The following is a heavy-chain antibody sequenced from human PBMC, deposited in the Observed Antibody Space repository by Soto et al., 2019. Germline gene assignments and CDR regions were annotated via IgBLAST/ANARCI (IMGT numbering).Heavy chain of an antibody. Sequence: SETLSLTCTVSGGSVSSGSYYWSWIRQPPGKGLEWIGYIYYSGNTNYNPSLKSRVTISVDTSKNHFSLNLSSVTAADMAVYYCAREGSYSAYNFAHGIQLWSFDFWGQGALVTVSS. D-gene: IGHD5-12*01. CDR1: GGSVSSGSYY. CDR3: AREGSYSAYNFAHGIQLWSFDF. J-gene: IGHJ4*02. V-gene: IGHV4-61*03. CDR2: IYYSGNT.